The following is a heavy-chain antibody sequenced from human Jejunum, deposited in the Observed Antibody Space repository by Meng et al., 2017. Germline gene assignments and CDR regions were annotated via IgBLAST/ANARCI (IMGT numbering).Heavy chain of an antibody. V-gene: IGHV4-4*02. CDR1: SGSITGTNW. D-gene: IGHD1-7*01. CDR3: ATRTRDSFDY. CDR2: IYHSGTT. J-gene: IGHJ4*02. Sequence: QVQLQESGPGLVSPSGTLSLTCAVSSGSITGTNWWTWVRQAPGKGLVWIGEIYHSGTTNYNPSLKSRVAISADKSKNQFSLNLYSLSAADTAVYYCATRTRDSFDYWGQGSLVTVSS.